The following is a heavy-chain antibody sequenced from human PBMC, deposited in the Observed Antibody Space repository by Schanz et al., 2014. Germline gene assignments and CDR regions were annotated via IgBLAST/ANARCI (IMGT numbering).Heavy chain of an antibody. Sequence: EVQLVESGGGVVRPGGSLRLSCAASGFTFSSYAMSWVRQAPGKGLEWVSYVSRSTPDIYYADSVKGRFTMSRGNAKNTVFLQMNSRRAEDTAVYYCVRDSFFAFDYWGQGTLVTVSS. V-gene: IGHV3-48*01. CDR1: GFTFSSYA. J-gene: IGHJ4*02. CDR2: VSRSTPDI. D-gene: IGHD3-3*01. CDR3: VRDSFFAFDY.